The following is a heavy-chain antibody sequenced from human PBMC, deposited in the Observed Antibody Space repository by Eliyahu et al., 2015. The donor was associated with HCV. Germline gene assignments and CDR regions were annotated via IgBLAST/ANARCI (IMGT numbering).Heavy chain of an antibody. Sequence: QVQLVQSGAEVKKPGSSVXVXCXASGAPFXRYIFSWGRQAPGQGLEWMGRLIPVLGVTNYAQKFQGRVTLTADKSTSTGFMELRSLRSEDTAVYYCAASGSYGYFDLWGRGTLVTVSS. J-gene: IGHJ2*01. D-gene: IGHD1-26*01. CDR2: LIPVLGVT. CDR1: GAPFXRYI. CDR3: AASGSYGYFDL. V-gene: IGHV1-69*02.